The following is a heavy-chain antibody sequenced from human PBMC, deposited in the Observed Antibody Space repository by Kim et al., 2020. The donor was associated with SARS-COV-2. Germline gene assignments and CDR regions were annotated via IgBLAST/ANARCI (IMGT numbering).Heavy chain of an antibody. CDR3: ARDGYGGNSVAFDI. J-gene: IGHJ3*02. CDR2: IGTAGDT. CDR1: GFTFSSYD. Sequence: GGSLRLSCAASGFTFSSYDMHWVRQATGKGLEWVSAIGTAGDTYYPGSVKGRFTISRENAKNSLYLQMNSLRAGDTAVYYCARDGYGGNSVAFDIWGQGTMVTVSS. V-gene: IGHV3-13*04. D-gene: IGHD4-17*01.